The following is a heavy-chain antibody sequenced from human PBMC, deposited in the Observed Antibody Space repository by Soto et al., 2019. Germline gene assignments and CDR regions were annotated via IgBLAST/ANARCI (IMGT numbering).Heavy chain of an antibody. CDR3: AKRRGAGGHSDY. Sequence: GGSLRLSCAASGLTFTNYAMGWFRQAPGKGLGWVSVVSSGGSTYYADSVTGRFTVSRDNSKNTLSLQMNSLRAEDTAVYYCAKRRGAGGHSDYWGQGALVTVSS. D-gene: IGHD2-15*01. CDR1: GLTFTNYA. V-gene: IGHV3-23*01. CDR2: VSSGGST. J-gene: IGHJ4*02.